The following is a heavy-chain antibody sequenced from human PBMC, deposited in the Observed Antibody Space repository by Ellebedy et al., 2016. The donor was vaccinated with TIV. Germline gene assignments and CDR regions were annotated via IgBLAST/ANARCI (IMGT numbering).Heavy chain of an antibody. CDR1: YTFTTFW. J-gene: IGHJ4*02. V-gene: IGHV5-10-1*01. CDR3: ARRAPQGDYFDS. CDR2: IDPSDSYS. Sequence: GESLKISXKYTFTTFWISWVRQMPGKGLEWMGRIDPSDSYSDYSPSFQGHVTISVDKSINTAYLQWSSLKASDTAIYYCARRAPQGDYFDSWGQGTLVTVSS.